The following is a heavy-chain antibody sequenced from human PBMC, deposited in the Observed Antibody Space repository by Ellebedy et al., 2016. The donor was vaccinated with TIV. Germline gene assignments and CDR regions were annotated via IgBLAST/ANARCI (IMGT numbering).Heavy chain of an antibody. V-gene: IGHV3-53*01. J-gene: IGHJ3*02. CDR2: FYSGGTT. Sequence: GESLKISCAASGFTFSSYWMSWVRQPPGKGLEWLSVFYSGGTTSYADSVKGRFTISRDDSKNALNLQIDSVRVDDTAIYYCARDQPGLDAFDIWGQGTMVTVSS. CDR3: ARDQPGLDAFDI. D-gene: IGHD3-10*01. CDR1: GFTFSSYW.